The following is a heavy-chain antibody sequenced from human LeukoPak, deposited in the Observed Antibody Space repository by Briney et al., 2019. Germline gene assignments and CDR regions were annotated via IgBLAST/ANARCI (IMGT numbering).Heavy chain of an antibody. CDR1: GFTVSSNY. CDR2: IYSGGST. V-gene: IGHV3-66*01. CDR3: ASKLLPAAEQGLAY. J-gene: IGHJ4*02. Sequence: ASLRLSCAASGFTVSSNYMSWVRQTPGKGLEWVSVIYSGGSTYYADSVKGRFTISRDNSKNTLFLQMHSLRVEDTAVYYCASKLLPAAEQGLAYWGQGTLVTVSS. D-gene: IGHD2-2*01.